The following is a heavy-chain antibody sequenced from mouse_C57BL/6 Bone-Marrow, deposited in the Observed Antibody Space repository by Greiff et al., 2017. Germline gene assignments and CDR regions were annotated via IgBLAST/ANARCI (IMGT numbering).Heavy chain of an antibody. CDR1: GFSLTSYG. Sequence: QVQLKESGPGLVQPSQSLSITCTVSGFSLTSYGVHWVRQSPGKGLEWLGVIWSGGSTDYNAAFISRLSISKDNSKSQVFFKMNSLQADDTAIYYCARNTYDSNSLYAMYYWGQGTSVTVSS. CDR3: ARNTYDSNSLYAMYY. V-gene: IGHV2-2*01. CDR2: IWSGGST. D-gene: IGHD2-5*01. J-gene: IGHJ4*01.